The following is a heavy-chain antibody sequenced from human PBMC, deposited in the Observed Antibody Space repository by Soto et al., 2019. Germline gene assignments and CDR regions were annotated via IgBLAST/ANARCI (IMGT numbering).Heavy chain of an antibody. Sequence: EVQVVESGGGLVKPGGSLRLSCAPSGFTFSEYSFLWVRQAQGKGLEWLSFMANGDNHIFYSDSVKGRFTISRDNVENSVYLHLNSLSADDSAVYYCARATGHCTDACNRGAFDIWGQGTMVTVSS. CDR1: GFTFSEYS. D-gene: IGHD1-1*01. V-gene: IGHV3-21*01. CDR3: ARATGHCTDACNRGAFDI. CDR2: MANGDNHI. J-gene: IGHJ3*02.